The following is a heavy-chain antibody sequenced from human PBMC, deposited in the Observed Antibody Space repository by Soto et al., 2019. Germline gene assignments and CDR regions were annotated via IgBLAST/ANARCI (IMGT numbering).Heavy chain of an antibody. CDR2: TIPIIGTT. V-gene: IGHV1-69*13. J-gene: IGHJ4*02. D-gene: IGHD5-18*01. CDR1: GDTLSTHG. CDR3: AAGDSSDTGDH. Sequence: ASVKVSCKASGDTLSTHGISWVRQAPGQGLEWMGGTIPIIGTTDYAEKFQGRVTITADESTTTSYMELSSLRPDDTAVYYCAAGDSSDTGDHLGQGTLVTVSS.